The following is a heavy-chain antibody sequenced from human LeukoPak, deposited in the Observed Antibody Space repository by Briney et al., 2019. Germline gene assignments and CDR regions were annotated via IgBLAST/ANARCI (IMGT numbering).Heavy chain of an antibody. CDR3: AKDKSYSELYHFDY. J-gene: IGHJ4*02. CDR2: ISSSGSTK. V-gene: IGHV3-48*03. CDR1: GFTFSSYE. D-gene: IGHD3-3*01. Sequence: GGSLRLSCAASGFTFSSYEMNWVRQAPGKGLEWVSYISSSGSTKYYADSVKGRFTISRDNAKNSLYLQMNSLRPEDTAVYYCAKDKSYSELYHFDYWGQGALVTVSS.